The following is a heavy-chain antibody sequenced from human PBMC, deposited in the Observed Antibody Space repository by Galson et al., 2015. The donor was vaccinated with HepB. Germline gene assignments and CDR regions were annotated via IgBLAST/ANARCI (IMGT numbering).Heavy chain of an antibody. V-gene: IGHV3-30-3*01. J-gene: IGHJ5*02. CDR1: GFTFSSYA. Sequence: SLRLSCAASGFTFSSYAMHWVRQAPGKGLEWVAVISYDGSNKYYADSVKGRFTISRDNTKNTLYLQMNSLRAEDTAVYYCAIPGPWGQGTLVTVSS. CDR3: AIPGP. CDR2: ISYDGSNK.